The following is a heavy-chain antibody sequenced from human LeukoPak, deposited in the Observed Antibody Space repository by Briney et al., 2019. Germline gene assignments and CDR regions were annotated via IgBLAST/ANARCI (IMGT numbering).Heavy chain of an antibody. J-gene: IGHJ6*02. D-gene: IGHD4-17*01. CDR1: GGSISSYY. CDR3: ARDPRTYGDYGMDV. V-gene: IGHV4-4*07. Sequence: TSETLSLTCSVSGGSISSYYWTWVWQPAGEGLEWIGRFYTSGSTNYNPSLKSRVTMSVDKSKNQFSLNLSSVTAADTAVYYCARDPRTYGDYGMDVWGQGTTVTVSS. CDR2: FYTSGST.